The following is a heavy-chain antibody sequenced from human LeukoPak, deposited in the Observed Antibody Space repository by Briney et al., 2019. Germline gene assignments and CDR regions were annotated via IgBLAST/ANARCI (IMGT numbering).Heavy chain of an antibody. CDR3: ARDDSIMDTAMAAYYYYGMDV. Sequence: GSLRLSCAASGFTFSSYEMNWVRQAPGKGLEWVSYISSSGSTIYYADSVKGRFTISRDNAKNSLHLQMNSLRAEDTAVYYCARDDSIMDTAMAAYYYYGMDVWGKGTTVTVSS. CDR2: ISSSGSTI. CDR1: GFTFSSYE. V-gene: IGHV3-48*03. D-gene: IGHD5-18*01. J-gene: IGHJ6*04.